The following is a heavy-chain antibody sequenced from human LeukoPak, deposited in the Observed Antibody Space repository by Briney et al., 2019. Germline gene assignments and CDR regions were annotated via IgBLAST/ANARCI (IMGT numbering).Heavy chain of an antibody. V-gene: IGHV1-8*03. CDR1: GYVFVDHD. CDR2: MNPLTGNT. D-gene: IGHD5-12*01. Sequence: GASVKVSCKSSGYVFVDHDINWVRQAPGHGLEWMGRMNPLTGNTGFAQKFQGRLSFTRNASVSTAYMEIKSLTSDDTAVYYCAATFSNSWLRANWFDPWGQGTLIIVSS. CDR3: AATFSNSWLRANWFDP. J-gene: IGHJ5*02.